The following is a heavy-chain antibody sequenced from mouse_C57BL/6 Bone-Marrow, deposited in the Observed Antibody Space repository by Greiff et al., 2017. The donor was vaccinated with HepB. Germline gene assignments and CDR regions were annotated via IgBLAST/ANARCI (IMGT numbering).Heavy chain of an antibody. CDR2: IRNKANGYTT. Sequence: DVQLVESGGGLVQPGGSLSLSCAASGFTFTDYYMSWVRQPPGKALEWLGFIRNKANGYTTEYSASVKGRFTISRDNSQSILYLQMNALRAEDSATYYCARSYYYGGTFAYWGQGTLVTVSA. CDR3: ARSYYYGGTFAY. V-gene: IGHV7-3*01. CDR1: GFTFTDYY. J-gene: IGHJ3*01. D-gene: IGHD1-1*01.